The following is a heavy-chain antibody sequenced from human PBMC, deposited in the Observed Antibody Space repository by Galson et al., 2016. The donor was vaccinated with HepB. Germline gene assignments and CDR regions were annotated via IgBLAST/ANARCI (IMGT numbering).Heavy chain of an antibody. D-gene: IGHD3/OR15-3a*01. V-gene: IGHV3-66*01. CDR3: ARKHPTVVGLVLDQ. CDR1: GFTVNSHY. CDR2: MYIGGST. J-gene: IGHJ4*02. Sequence: SLRLSCAASGFTVNSHYMSWVRQAPGKGLEWVSGMYIGGSTYHTDSVKGRFTIPRDNSKNMLYIQMHSLRVEDTAVYYCARKHPTVVGLVLDQWGQGTPVTVSS.